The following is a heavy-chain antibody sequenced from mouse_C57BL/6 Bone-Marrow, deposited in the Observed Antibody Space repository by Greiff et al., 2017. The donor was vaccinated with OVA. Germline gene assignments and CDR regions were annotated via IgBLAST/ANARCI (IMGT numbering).Heavy chain of an antibody. CDR3: ATRIYYDYDWGY. Sequence: QVQLKQSGAELMKPGASVKLSCKATGYTFTGYWIEWVKQRPGHGLEWIGEILPGSGSTNYNEKFKGKATFTADTSSNTAYLQLSSLTTEDSAIDYCATRIYYDYDWGYWGRGTALTVSA. D-gene: IGHD2-4*01. J-gene: IGHJ2*01. CDR1: GYTFTGYW. V-gene: IGHV1-9*01. CDR2: ILPGSGST.